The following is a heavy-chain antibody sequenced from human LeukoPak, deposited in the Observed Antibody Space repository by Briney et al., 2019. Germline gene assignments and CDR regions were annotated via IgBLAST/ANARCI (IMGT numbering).Heavy chain of an antibody. Sequence: ASVKVSCKASGYTFTSYGISWVRQAPGQGLEWMGWVSAYNGNTNYAQKLQGRVTMTTDTPTSTAYMELRSLRSDDTAVYYCARDQFQQYSSSWSLFDYWGQGTLVTVSS. D-gene: IGHD6-13*01. CDR1: GYTFTSYG. V-gene: IGHV1-18*01. CDR3: ARDQFQQYSSSWSLFDY. CDR2: VSAYNGNT. J-gene: IGHJ4*02.